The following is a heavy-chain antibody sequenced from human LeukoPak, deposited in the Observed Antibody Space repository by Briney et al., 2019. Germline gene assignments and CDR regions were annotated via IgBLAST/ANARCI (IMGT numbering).Heavy chain of an antibody. D-gene: IGHD1-26*01. V-gene: IGHV1-18*01. CDR1: GYRFTNYG. J-gene: IGHJ4*02. CDR2: ISTYNTNT. CDR3: ARDESSGSYGPNLDY. Sequence: GASVKVSCKASGYRFTNYGISWVRQAPGQGLQWMGWISTYNTNTNYAQKLQGRATMTTDTSTSTAYMELRSLRSDDTAVYYCARDESSGSYGPNLDYWGQGTLVTVSS.